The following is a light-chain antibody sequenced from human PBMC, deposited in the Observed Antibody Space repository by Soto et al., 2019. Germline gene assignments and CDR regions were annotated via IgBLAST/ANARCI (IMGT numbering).Light chain of an antibody. CDR3: QQYGSSPLT. J-gene: IGKJ1*01. CDR1: QSVSSSY. Sequence: EIVLTQSPGTLSLSPGERATLSFRASQSVSSSYLAWYQQKPGQAPRILIYGASSRATGIPDRFSGSGSGTDFTLTISRLEPEDFAVYYCQQYGSSPLTFGQGTKVDIK. CDR2: GAS. V-gene: IGKV3-20*01.